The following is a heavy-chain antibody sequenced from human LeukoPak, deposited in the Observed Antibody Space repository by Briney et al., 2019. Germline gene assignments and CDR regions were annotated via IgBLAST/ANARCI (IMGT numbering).Heavy chain of an antibody. CDR1: GGSISSYY. CDR3: ALGILTGYYLAVDY. CDR2: IYYSGST. V-gene: IGHV4-59*04. J-gene: IGHJ4*02. D-gene: IGHD3-9*01. Sequence: PSETLSLTCTVSGGSISSYYWSWIRQPPGKGLEWIGYIYYSGSTYYNPSLKSRVTISVDTSKNQFSLKLSSVTAADTAVYYCALGILTGYYLAVDYWGQGTLVTVSS.